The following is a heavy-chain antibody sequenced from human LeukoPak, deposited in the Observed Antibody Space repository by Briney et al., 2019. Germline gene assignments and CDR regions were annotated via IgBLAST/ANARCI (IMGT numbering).Heavy chain of an antibody. Sequence: GGSLRLSCAASGVTFSSFARIWVRQAPGKGLEWVSGISGSGGSTYYADSVKGRFTISRDNSKNTLYLQMNSLRAEDTAVYYCAKAILTGYYRGYFDYWGQGTLVTVSS. D-gene: IGHD3-9*01. CDR3: AKAILTGYYRGYFDY. J-gene: IGHJ4*02. CDR2: ISGSGGST. CDR1: GVTFSSFA. V-gene: IGHV3-23*01.